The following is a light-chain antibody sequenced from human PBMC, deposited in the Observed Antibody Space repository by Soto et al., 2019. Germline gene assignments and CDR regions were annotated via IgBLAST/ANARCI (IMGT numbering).Light chain of an antibody. J-gene: IGKJ3*01. Sequence: IVMKQSPETLSVSPGEGATLSCRASQTISSNLAWYQQKPGQTPRLLIYGASTRAAGIPARFSGSGSGTDFTLTITFLQSEDFAIYYCQQYNNLPPFTFCPVTNVDIK. V-gene: IGKV3-15*01. CDR3: QQYNNLPPFT. CDR1: QTISSN. CDR2: GAS.